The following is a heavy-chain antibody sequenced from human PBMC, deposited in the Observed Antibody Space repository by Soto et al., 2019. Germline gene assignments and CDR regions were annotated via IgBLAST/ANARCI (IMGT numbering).Heavy chain of an antibody. D-gene: IGHD4-17*01. CDR1: GFSLTTGKVA. CDR2: VYWDDDK. V-gene: IGHV2-5*02. CDR3: AHSFYGAGTPT. Sequence: QITLKETGPALVKPTETLTLTCTFSGFSLTTGKVAVVWIRQPPGKALEWLGLVYWDDDKRYNPSLKTRLSITTDTSKNQVVLIMTNVDPLDTATYFCAHSFYGAGTPTWGQGTLVAVSS. J-gene: IGHJ5*02.